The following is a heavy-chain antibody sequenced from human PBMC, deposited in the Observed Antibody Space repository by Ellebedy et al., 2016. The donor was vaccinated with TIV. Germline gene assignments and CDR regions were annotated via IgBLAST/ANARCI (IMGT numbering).Heavy chain of an antibody. J-gene: IGHJ5*02. D-gene: IGHD1-1*01. CDR3: ARTSARGTWFDP. CDR2: FHHRGNT. Sequence: ESLKISXAASGFTFSRYYMSWIRQPPGKGLEWIGYFHHRGNTVYTPSLKSRITISLDTSKRHFSLKLTSVTAADTALYYCARTSARGTWFDPWGQGTLVTVSS. V-gene: IGHV4-59*01. CDR1: GFTFSRYY.